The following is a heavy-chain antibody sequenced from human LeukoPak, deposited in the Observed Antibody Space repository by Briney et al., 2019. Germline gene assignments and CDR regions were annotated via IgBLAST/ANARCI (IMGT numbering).Heavy chain of an antibody. Sequence: ASVKVSCKASGYTFTSYAMHWVRQAPGQRLEWMGWINAGNGNTKYSQKFQGRVTITRDTSASTAYMELSSLRSEDTAVYYCARDPTGTTSRGLDYWGQGTLVTVSS. J-gene: IGHJ4*02. CDR2: INAGNGNT. CDR3: ARDPTGTTSRGLDY. V-gene: IGHV1-3*01. D-gene: IGHD1-7*01. CDR1: GYTFTSYA.